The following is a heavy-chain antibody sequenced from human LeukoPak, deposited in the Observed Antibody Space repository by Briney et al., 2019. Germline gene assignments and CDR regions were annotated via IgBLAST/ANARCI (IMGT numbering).Heavy chain of an antibody. D-gene: IGHD2-15*01. V-gene: IGHV3-21*01. CDR3: ARAGSWYDAFDI. CDR1: GFTFSSYS. CDR2: ISSSSSYI. Sequence: PGGSLRLSCAVSGFTFSSYSMNWVRQAPGKGLEWVSSISSSSSYIYYADSVKGRFTISRDNAKNSLYLQMNSLRAEDTAVYYCARAGSWYDAFDIWGQGTMVTVSS. J-gene: IGHJ3*02.